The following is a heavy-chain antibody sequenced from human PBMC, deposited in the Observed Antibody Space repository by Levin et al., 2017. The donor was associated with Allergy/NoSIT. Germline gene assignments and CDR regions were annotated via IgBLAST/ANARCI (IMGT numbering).Heavy chain of an antibody. D-gene: IGHD2-2*01. V-gene: IGHV3-20*04. J-gene: IGHJ6*02. Sequence: GESLKISCAASGFTFDDYGMSWVRQAPGKGLEWVSGINWNGGSTGYADSVKGRFTISRDNAKNSLYLQMNSLRAEDTALYYCARDGPRVPAANHYGMDVWGQGTTVTVSS. CDR1: GFTFDDYG. CDR3: ARDGPRVPAANHYGMDV. CDR2: INWNGGST.